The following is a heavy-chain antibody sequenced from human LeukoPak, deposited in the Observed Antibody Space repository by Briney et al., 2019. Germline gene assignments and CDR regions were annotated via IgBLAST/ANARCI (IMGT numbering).Heavy chain of an antibody. CDR2: ISAIGGTT. D-gene: IGHD2-2*01. V-gene: IGHV3-23*01. Sequence: GGSLRPSCAAFGFTFSSYAMNWVRKAPGKGLEWVSAISAIGGTTYYAGSVKGWFTISRDNSKNTLYLQMNSLRAEHTAVYYCAKRYCSTINCHLFDLWGRGTLVTASS. CDR3: AKRYCSTINCHLFDL. CDR1: GFTFSSYA. J-gene: IGHJ2*01.